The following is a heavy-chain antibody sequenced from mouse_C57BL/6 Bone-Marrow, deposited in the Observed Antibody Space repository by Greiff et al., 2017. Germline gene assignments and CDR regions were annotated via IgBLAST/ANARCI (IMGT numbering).Heavy chain of an antibody. CDR2: IDPSASYT. CDR3: AREARSYWDFDV. J-gene: IGHJ1*03. V-gene: IGHV1-69*01. CDR1: GYTFTSYW. Sequence: QSCKASGYTFTSYWMHWVKQRPGQGLEWIGEIDPSASYTNYNQKFKGKSTLTVDKSSSTAYMQLSSLTSEDSAVYYCAREARSYWDFDVWGTGTTVTVSS.